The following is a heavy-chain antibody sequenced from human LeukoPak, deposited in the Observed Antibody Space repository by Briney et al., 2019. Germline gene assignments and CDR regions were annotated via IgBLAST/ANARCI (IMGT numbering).Heavy chain of an antibody. Sequence: GGSLRLSCSAFGFTFSSYAMSWVRQAPGKGLEWVAAINSGGDDTYYPDSVKGRFTISRDNPKNTLYLQMNSLRAEDTAVYYCATDDKKTTSEYNWFDPWGQGTLVTVSS. J-gene: IGHJ5*02. V-gene: IGHV3-23*01. CDR2: INSGGDDT. CDR3: ATDDKKTTSEYNWFDP. D-gene: IGHD1-1*01. CDR1: GFTFSSYA.